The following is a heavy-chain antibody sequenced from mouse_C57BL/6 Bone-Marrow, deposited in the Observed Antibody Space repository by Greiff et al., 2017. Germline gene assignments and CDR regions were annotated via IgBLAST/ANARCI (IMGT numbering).Heavy chain of an antibody. CDR3: ARNWAWFAY. Sequence: EVKLEESGGGLVKPGGSLKLSCAASGFTFSSYAMSWVRQTPEKRLEWVATISDGGSYTYYPDNVKGRFTISRDSAKNNLYLQMSHLKSEDTAMYYCARNWAWFAYWGQGTLVTVSA. V-gene: IGHV5-4*03. CDR2: ISDGGSYT. CDR1: GFTFSSYA. D-gene: IGHD4-1*01. J-gene: IGHJ3*01.